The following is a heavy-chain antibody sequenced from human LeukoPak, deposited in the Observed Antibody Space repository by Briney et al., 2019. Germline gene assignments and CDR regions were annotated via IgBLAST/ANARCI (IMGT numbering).Heavy chain of an antibody. V-gene: IGHV4-59*11. CDR2: VYHTGST. CDR3: GRSPHDSGYSPFHY. D-gene: IGHD3-22*01. J-gene: IGHJ4*02. CDR1: GDSITSHY. Sequence: SETLSLTCTVSGDSITSHYWSWIRQPPGKGLEWIGYVYHTGSTNCNPSLKSRVTISVDTSKNQFSLKLSSVTAADTAVYYCGRSPHDSGYSPFHYWGQGTLVTVSS.